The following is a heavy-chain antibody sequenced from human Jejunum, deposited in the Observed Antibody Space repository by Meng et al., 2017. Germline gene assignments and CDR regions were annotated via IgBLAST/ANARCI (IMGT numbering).Heavy chain of an antibody. J-gene: IGHJ4*02. CDR1: GDSISSDGFT. D-gene: IGHD2-2*03. CDR2: IYHTGSP. Sequence: QVQRQESGPGLVKPSETLSLICAVSGDSISSDGFTWSWIRQPPGKGLEWIGYIYHTGSPYYNPSLKSRLTISVDKSVNQFSLKLSSVTAADTAVYYCARMDSAVHYFDYWGQGTLVTVSS. V-gene: IGHV4-30-2*01. CDR3: ARMDSAVHYFDY.